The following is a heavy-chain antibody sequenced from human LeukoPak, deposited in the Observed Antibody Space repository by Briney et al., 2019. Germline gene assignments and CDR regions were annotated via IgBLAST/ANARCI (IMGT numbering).Heavy chain of an antibody. J-gene: IGHJ5*02. Sequence: SETLSLTCSVSGGSISTYYWNWIRQTPGKGLEWIGHISYGNTDYNPSLKSRVTISVDTSKNQSSLKLTSVAAADTAVYYCARDKAHSYGRYFDPWGQGALVTVSS. D-gene: IGHD5-18*01. CDR2: ISYGNT. CDR1: GGSISTYY. V-gene: IGHV4-59*01. CDR3: ARDKAHSYGRYFDP.